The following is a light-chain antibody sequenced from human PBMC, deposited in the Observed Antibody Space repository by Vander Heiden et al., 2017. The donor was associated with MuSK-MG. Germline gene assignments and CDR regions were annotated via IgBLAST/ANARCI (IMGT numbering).Light chain of an antibody. Sequence: IQMTQSPSSLSASTGDRVTITCRASQSIDTYLNWYQQRPGKAPKLLVYDASSLQSGVPSRFSGSGSGTDFSLTISSLQPEDFATYYCQQSYTTPRTFGQGTKVEI. CDR3: QQSYTTPRT. V-gene: IGKV1-39*01. CDR2: DAS. J-gene: IGKJ1*01. CDR1: QSIDTY.